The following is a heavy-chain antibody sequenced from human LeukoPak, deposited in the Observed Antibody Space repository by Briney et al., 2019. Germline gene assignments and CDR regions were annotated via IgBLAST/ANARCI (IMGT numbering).Heavy chain of an antibody. Sequence: ASVKVSCKTSGYTFTGYYIHWVRQAPGQGLEWMGWINPNSGGTNSAQKFQGRLTMTRDTSIHTAYMELGWLKFDDTAVYYCASEGDGSNLYSWSDPWGQGTLVTVSP. J-gene: IGHJ5*02. CDR2: INPNSGGT. D-gene: IGHD5-24*01. CDR3: ASEGDGSNLYSWSDP. V-gene: IGHV1-2*02. CDR1: GYTFTGYY.